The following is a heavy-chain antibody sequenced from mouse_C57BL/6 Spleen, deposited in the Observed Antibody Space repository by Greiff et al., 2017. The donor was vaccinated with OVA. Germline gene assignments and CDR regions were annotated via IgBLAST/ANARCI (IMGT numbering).Heavy chain of an antibody. CDR3: TTEERLRRGYFDV. V-gene: IGHV14-4*01. J-gene: IGHJ1*03. CDR1: GFNIKDDY. CDR2: IDPENGDT. Sequence: VQLQQSGAELVGPGASVKLSCTASGFNIKDDYMHWVKQRPEQGLEWIGWIDPENGDTEYASKFQGKATITADTSSNTAYLQLSSLTSEDTAVYYCTTEERLRRGYFDVWGTGTTVTVSS. D-gene: IGHD2-4*01.